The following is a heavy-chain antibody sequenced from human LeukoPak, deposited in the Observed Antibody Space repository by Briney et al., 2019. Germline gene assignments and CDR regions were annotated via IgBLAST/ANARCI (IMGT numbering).Heavy chain of an antibody. CDR3: ARDPSIAVARFDY. CDR1: GFTFSSYA. D-gene: IGHD6-19*01. CDR2: ISYDGSNK. Sequence: GGSLRLSCAASGFTFSSYAMHWVRQAPGKGLEWVAVISYDGSNKYYADSVKGRFTISRDNSKNTLYLQMNSLRAEDTAVYYCARDPSIAVARFDYWGQGTLVTVSS. J-gene: IGHJ4*02. V-gene: IGHV3-30-3*01.